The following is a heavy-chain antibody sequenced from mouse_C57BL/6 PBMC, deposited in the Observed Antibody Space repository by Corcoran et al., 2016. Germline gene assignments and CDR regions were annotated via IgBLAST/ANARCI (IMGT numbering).Heavy chain of an antibody. Sequence: QVQLQQSGAELASPGASVKLSCKASGYTFTSYGISWVKQRTGQGLEWIGEIYPRSGNTYYNEKFKGKPTLTADKSSSTAYMELRSLTSEDSAVYVGARWGSNPYAMDYWGQGTAVNVAT. CDR3: ARWGSNPYAMDY. CDR2: IYPRSGNT. D-gene: IGHD2-5*01. CDR1: GYTFTSYG. J-gene: IGHJ4*01. V-gene: IGHV1-81*01.